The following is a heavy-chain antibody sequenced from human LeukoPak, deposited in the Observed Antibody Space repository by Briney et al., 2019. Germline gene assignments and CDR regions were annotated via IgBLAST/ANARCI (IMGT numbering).Heavy chain of an antibody. CDR3: ARDSAVWSGSFVYYFDY. J-gene: IGHJ4*02. V-gene: IGHV1-69*05. CDR2: IIPIFGTA. CDR1: GGTFSSYA. Sequence: GSSVKVSCKAFGGTFSSYAISWVRQAPGQGLEWMGRIIPIFGTANYAQKFQGRVTITTDESTSTAYMELSSLRSEDTAVYYCARDSAVWSGSFVYYFDYWGQGTLVTVSS. D-gene: IGHD1-26*01.